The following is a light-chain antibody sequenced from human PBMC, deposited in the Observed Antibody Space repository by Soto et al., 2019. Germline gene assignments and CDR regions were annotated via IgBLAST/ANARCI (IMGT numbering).Light chain of an antibody. CDR2: KAS. V-gene: IGKV1-5*03. Sequence: DIQITQSPSTLSGSVGDRVTITCRASQTISSWLAWYQQKPGKAPKLLIYKASTLKSGVPSRFSGSGSGSDFTLTITSLQPEDFAIYYCQQTYSPPSITFGQGTRLEIK. CDR1: QTISSW. CDR3: QQTYSPPSIT. J-gene: IGKJ5*01.